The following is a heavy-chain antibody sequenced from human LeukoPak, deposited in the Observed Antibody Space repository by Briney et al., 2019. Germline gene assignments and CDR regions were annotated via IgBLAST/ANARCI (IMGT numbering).Heavy chain of an antibody. CDR1: GFTFSSYA. V-gene: IGHV3-23*01. CDR3: ARDLPDIVATIGNFDY. J-gene: IGHJ4*02. Sequence: GGSLRLSCAASGFTFSSYAMSWVRQAPGKGLEWFSAISGSGGSTYYADSVKGRFTISRDNSKNTLYLQMNSLRAEDTAVYYCARDLPDIVATIGNFDYWGQGTLVTVSS. D-gene: IGHD5-12*01. CDR2: ISGSGGST.